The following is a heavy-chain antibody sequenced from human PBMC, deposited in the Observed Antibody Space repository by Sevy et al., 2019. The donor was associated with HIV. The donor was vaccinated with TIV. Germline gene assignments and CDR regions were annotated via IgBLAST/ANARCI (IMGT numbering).Heavy chain of an antibody. J-gene: IGHJ6*02. CDR1: GFTFSNAW. CDR3: TPPLGYCSRTSCDHYYYYGMDV. CDR2: IKSKTDGGTT. Sequence: GGCLRLSCAASGFTFSNAWMSWVRQAPGKGLEWVGRIKSKTDGGTTDYAAPVKGRFTISRDDSKNTLYLQMNSLKTEETAVYYCTPPLGYCSRTSCDHYYYYGMDVWGQGTTVTVSS. V-gene: IGHV3-15*01. D-gene: IGHD2-2*01.